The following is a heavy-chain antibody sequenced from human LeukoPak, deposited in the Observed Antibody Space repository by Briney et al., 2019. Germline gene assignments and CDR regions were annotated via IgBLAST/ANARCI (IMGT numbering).Heavy chain of an antibody. J-gene: IGHJ4*02. Sequence: GGSLRLSCAASGFTFSSYAMSWVRQAPGKGLEWVSAISGSGGSTYYADSVKGRFTASRDTSENTMYLQMNTLRVDDTAVYYCARDGGSGIDYWGQGTLVTVSS. CDR3: ARDGGSGIDY. CDR2: ISGSGGST. V-gene: IGHV3-23*01. CDR1: GFTFSSYA. D-gene: IGHD3-10*01.